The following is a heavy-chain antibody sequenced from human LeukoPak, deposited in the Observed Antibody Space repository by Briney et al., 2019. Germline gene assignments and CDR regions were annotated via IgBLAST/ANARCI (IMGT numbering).Heavy chain of an antibody. Sequence: PGGPLRLSCAAPGFTFSTYAMGWVRQAPGKGLEWVSSIKGGGGDPFYADSVKGRFTISRDNSKNTLFLQLDSLRAEDSAVYYCAKGGHDFNPFYWWGQGTLVTVSS. V-gene: IGHV3-23*01. CDR2: IKGGGGDP. J-gene: IGHJ4*02. CDR3: AKGGHDFNPFYW. D-gene: IGHD2-21*02. CDR1: GFTFSTYA.